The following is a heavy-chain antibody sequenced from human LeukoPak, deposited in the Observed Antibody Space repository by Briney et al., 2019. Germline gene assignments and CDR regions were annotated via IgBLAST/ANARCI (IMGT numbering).Heavy chain of an antibody. Sequence: SVKVSCKASGGTFSSYAISWVRQAPGQGLEWMGRIIPILGIANYAQKFQGRVTITADKSTSTAYMELSSLRSEDTAVYYCAKNSGGTCYSHLDYWGQGTLVTVSS. J-gene: IGHJ4*02. D-gene: IGHD2-15*01. CDR2: IIPILGIA. CDR3: AKNSGGTCYSHLDY. V-gene: IGHV1-69*04. CDR1: GGTFSSYA.